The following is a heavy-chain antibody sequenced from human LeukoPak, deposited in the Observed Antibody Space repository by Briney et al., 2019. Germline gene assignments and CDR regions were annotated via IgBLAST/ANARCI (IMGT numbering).Heavy chain of an antibody. CDR3: ARDLLEVGATQKPSYYFDY. CDR2: INPSGGST. CDR1: GYTFTSHY. J-gene: IGHJ4*02. V-gene: IGHV1-46*01. D-gene: IGHD1-26*01. Sequence: ASVKVSCKASGYTFTSHYMHWVRQAPGQGLEWMGIINPSGGSTSYAQKFQGRVTMTRDMSTNTVYMELSSLRSEDTAVYYCARDLLEVGATQKPSYYFDYWGQGTLVTVSS.